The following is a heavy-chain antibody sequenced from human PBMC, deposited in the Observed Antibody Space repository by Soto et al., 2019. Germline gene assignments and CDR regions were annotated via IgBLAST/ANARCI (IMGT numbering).Heavy chain of an antibody. CDR1: GGTFSSYA. CDR2: IIPIFGTA. Sequence: SVKVSCKASGGTFSSYAISWVRQAPGQGLEWMGGIIPIFGTANYAQKFQGRVTITADESTSTAYMELSSLRSEDTAVYYCADHYYYGSGTPYYYYGMDVWGQGTTVTVSS. J-gene: IGHJ6*02. CDR3: ADHYYYGSGTPYYYYGMDV. V-gene: IGHV1-69*13. D-gene: IGHD3-10*01.